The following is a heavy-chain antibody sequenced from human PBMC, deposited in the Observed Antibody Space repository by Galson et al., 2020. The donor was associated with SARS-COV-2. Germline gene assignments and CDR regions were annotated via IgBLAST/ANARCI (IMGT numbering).Heavy chain of an antibody. CDR2: INNSGTT. J-gene: IGHJ6*02. CDR1: GGTFSGYY. D-gene: IGHD3-16*01. Sequence: SQTLSLTCAVYGGTFSGYYWNWLRQPPGKGLEWIGEINNSGTTNYNPSLNSRVSISVDTSKSQFSLKLNSVTAADTAVYYCARVDDYYDYNANYLHHGMDVWGPGTTVTVS. CDR3: ARVDDYYDYNANYLHHGMDV. V-gene: IGHV4-34*01.